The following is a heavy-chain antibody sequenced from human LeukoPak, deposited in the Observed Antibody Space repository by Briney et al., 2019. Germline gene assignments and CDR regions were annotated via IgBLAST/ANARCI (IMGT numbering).Heavy chain of an antibody. CDR1: GASISNYF. V-gene: IGHV4-59*12. D-gene: IGHD6-19*01. J-gene: IGHJ4*02. Sequence: SSETLSLTCTVSGASISNYFWSWIRQPPGKGLEWIGYIYYSVSTKYNPSLKSRVTISVDTSKNQFSLKLSSVTAADTAVYYCARFLNLAYSSGWGHFDYWGQGTLVTVSS. CDR2: IYYSVST. CDR3: ARFLNLAYSSGWGHFDY.